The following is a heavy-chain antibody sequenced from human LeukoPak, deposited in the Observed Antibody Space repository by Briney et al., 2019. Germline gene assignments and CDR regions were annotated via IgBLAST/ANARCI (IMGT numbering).Heavy chain of an antibody. Sequence: PSETLSLTCTASGGSISSGGYYWSWIRQHPGKGLEWIGYIYFSGSTYYNPSLKSRATISIDTSKNQFSLKLSSVTAADTAVYFRARYGDRTFDYWGQGTLVTVSS. J-gene: IGHJ4*02. CDR3: ARYGDRTFDY. D-gene: IGHD4-17*01. CDR2: IYFSGST. CDR1: GGSISSGGYY. V-gene: IGHV4-31*03.